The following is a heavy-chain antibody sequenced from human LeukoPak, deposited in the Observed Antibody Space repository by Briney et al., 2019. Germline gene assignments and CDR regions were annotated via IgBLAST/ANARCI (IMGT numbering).Heavy chain of an antibody. CDR1: GYTFTGYY. Sequence: ASVKVSCKASGYTFTGYYMHWVRQAPGQGLEWMGRINPNSGGTNYAQKFQGRVTMTRDTSISTAYMELSRLRSDDTAVYYCARPHTVLYNWFDPWSQGTLVTVSS. CDR2: INPNSGGT. V-gene: IGHV1-2*06. CDR3: ARPHTVLYNWFDP. J-gene: IGHJ5*02. D-gene: IGHD4-11*01.